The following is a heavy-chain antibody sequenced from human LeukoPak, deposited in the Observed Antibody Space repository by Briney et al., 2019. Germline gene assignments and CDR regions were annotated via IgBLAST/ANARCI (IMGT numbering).Heavy chain of an antibody. Sequence: ASVKVSCKASGYTFTSYYMHWVRQAPGQGLEWMGIINPSGGSTSYAQKFQGRVTMTRDTSTSTVYMELSSLRSEDTAVYYCAREPTPIAAAGRYYFDYWGQGTLVTVSS. CDR1: GYTFTSYY. CDR3: AREPTPIAAAGRYYFDY. J-gene: IGHJ4*02. CDR2: INPSGGST. D-gene: IGHD6-13*01. V-gene: IGHV1-46*01.